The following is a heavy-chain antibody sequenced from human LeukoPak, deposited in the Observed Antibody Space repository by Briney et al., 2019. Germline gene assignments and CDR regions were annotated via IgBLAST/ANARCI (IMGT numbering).Heavy chain of an antibody. Sequence: SVKVSCKASGGTFSSYAISWVRQAPGQGLEWMGGIIPIFGTANYAQKFQGRVTITADESTSTAYMELSSLRSEDTAVYYCARWVRVPADAFDPWGQGTLVTVSS. CDR1: GGTFSSYA. D-gene: IGHD2-2*01. CDR2: IIPIFGTA. CDR3: ARWVRVPADAFDP. J-gene: IGHJ5*02. V-gene: IGHV1-69*13.